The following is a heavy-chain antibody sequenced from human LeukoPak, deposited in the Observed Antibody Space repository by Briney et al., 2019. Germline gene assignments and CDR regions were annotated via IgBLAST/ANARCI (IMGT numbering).Heavy chain of an antibody. CDR2: IYPGDSDT. V-gene: IGHV5-51*01. D-gene: IGHD3-22*01. J-gene: IGHJ4*02. CDR1: GYSFTNYW. Sequence: GESLKISCKASGYSFTNYWIGWVRQMPGKGLEWMGIIYPGDSDTRYSPSFQGQVTTSAVQSISTAYLQWSSLKASDTAMYYCARRRYYDSSGYFDFWGQGTLVTVSS. CDR3: ARRRYYDSSGYFDF.